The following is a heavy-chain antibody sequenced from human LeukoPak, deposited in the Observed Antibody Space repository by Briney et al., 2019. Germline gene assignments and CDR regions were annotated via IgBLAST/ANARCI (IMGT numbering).Heavy chain of an antibody. D-gene: IGHD3-10*01. CDR2: ISGSGGST. Sequence: GGSLGLSCAASGFTFSSYAMSWGRQAPGKGLEWVSAISGSGGSTYYADSVKGRFTISRDNSKNTLYLQMNSLRAEDTAVYYRAKGRLLSTLNYYFDYWGQGTLVTVSS. V-gene: IGHV3-23*01. J-gene: IGHJ4*02. CDR3: AKGRLLSTLNYYFDY. CDR1: GFTFSSYA.